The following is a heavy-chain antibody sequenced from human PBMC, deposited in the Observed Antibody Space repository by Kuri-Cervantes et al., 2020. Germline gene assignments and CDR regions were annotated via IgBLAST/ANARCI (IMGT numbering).Heavy chain of an antibody. CDR1: GYTFTGYY. D-gene: IGHD2-15*01. CDR2: INPNSGGT. CDR3: AVEDRRGYCSGGSCWAEDY. J-gene: IGHJ4*02. Sequence: ASVKVSCKASGYTFTGYYMHWVRQAPGQGLEWMGWINPNSGGTNYAQKFQGWVTMTRDTSISTAYMELSSLRSEDTAVYYCAVEDRRGYCSGGSCWAEDYWGQGTLVTVSS. V-gene: IGHV1-2*04.